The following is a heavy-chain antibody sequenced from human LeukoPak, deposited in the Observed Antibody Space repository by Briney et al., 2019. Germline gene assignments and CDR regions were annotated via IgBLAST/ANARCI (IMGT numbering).Heavy chain of an antibody. CDR1: GFTFSSYA. Sequence: GGSLRLSCAASGFTFSSYAMNWVRQAPGKGLEWVSVISDIGGSTYYADSVKGRFTISRDNAKNSLYLQMNSLRAEDTALYYCAREVSEGFDFWGQGTLVTVSS. CDR2: ISDIGGST. CDR3: AREVSEGFDF. D-gene: IGHD3-22*01. V-gene: IGHV3-23*01. J-gene: IGHJ4*02.